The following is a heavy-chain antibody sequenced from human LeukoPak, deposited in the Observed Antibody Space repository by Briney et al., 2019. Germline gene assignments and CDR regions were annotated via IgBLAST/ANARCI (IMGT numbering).Heavy chain of an antibody. V-gene: IGHV3-23*01. CDR2: ISGSGGST. Sequence: GGSLRLSCAASGLSFSSYAMSWVRHAPGKGLEWVSAISGSGGSTYYADSVKGRFTISRDNSKNTLYLQMNSLRAEDTAVYYCAKSIAARPPPDYWGQGTLVTVSS. J-gene: IGHJ4*02. CDR1: GLSFSSYA. CDR3: AKSIAARPPPDY. D-gene: IGHD6-6*01.